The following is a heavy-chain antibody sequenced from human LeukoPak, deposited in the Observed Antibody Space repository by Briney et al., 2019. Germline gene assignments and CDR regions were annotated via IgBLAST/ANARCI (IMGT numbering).Heavy chain of an antibody. Sequence: GASVKVSCKASGGSFSSYANNWVRQAPGQGLEWMGWIIPIFGTANYAQKCQGRVTITADESTSTAYMELSSLRSEDTAVYYCALFTYYYDSSGFIDYWGQGTLVTVSS. D-gene: IGHD3-22*01. CDR1: GGSFSSYA. CDR2: IIPIFGTA. V-gene: IGHV1-69*13. CDR3: ALFTYYYDSSGFIDY. J-gene: IGHJ4*02.